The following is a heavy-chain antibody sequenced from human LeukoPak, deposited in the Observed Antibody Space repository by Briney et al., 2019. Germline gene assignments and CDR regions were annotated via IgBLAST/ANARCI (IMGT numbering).Heavy chain of an antibody. CDR3: ARDQEGFDY. Sequence: ASVKVSCKASGYTFASNYIHWVRQAPGQGLEWMGMIYPRDGSTSYAQKFQGRVTVTRDTSTSTVHMELSGLRPEDTAVYYCARDQEGFDYWGQGTLVTVSS. CDR2: IYPRDGST. V-gene: IGHV1-46*01. J-gene: IGHJ4*02. CDR1: GYTFASNY.